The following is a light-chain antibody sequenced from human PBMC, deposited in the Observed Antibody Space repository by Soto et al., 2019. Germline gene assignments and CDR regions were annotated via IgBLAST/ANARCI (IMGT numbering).Light chain of an antibody. CDR2: AAS. Sequence: DIQMTQSPPSLSASVGDRVTITCRTSQSVSSYLNWYQQKPGKAPKLLIYAASSLQSGVPSRFSGSGSGTDFTLTISSLQPEDFATYYCQESYSTLETFGQGTKLEI. V-gene: IGKV1-39*01. CDR1: QSVSSY. CDR3: QESYSTLET. J-gene: IGKJ2*01.